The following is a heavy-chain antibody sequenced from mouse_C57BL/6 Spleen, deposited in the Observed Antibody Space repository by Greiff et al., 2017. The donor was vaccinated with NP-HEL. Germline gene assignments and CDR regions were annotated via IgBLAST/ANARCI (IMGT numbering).Heavy chain of an antibody. Sequence: EVNVVESGGGLVQSGRSLRLSCATSGFTFSDFYMEWVRRAPGKGLEWIAASRNKANDYTTEYSASVKGRFIVSRDTSQSILYLQMNALRAEDTAIYYCARDSRREGYAMDYWGQGTSVTVSS. CDR3: ARDSRREGYAMDY. J-gene: IGHJ4*01. CDR2: SRNKANDYTT. D-gene: IGHD1-2*01. V-gene: IGHV7-1*01. CDR1: GFTFSDFY.